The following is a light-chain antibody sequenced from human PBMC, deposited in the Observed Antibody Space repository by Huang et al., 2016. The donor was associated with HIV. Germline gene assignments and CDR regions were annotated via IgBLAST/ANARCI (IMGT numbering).Light chain of an antibody. Sequence: DIVMTQSPVTLSASPGERVTLSCRASQSLHSNLAWYQHRPGQAPRVLIHGASTMATGVPARFSGSGSGTEFSLTISSLESEDFALYYCQQYNDWPLTFGGGTTVDI. CDR1: QSLHSN. V-gene: IGKV3-15*01. CDR2: GAS. CDR3: QQYNDWPLT. J-gene: IGKJ4*01.